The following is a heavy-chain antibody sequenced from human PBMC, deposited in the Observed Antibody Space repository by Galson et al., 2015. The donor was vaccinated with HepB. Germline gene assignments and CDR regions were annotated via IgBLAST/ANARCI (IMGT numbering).Heavy chain of an antibody. D-gene: IGHD2-15*01. Sequence: SLRLSCAASAFTFSTYSMNWVRQAPGKGLEWVSSISSSSRYIYYADSVKGRFTISRDNAENSLYLQMNSLRAEDTAVYYCARDKGYCSGGSCYWYYFGYWGQGTLVTVSS. J-gene: IGHJ4*02. CDR1: AFTFSTYS. V-gene: IGHV3-21*01. CDR2: ISSSSRYI. CDR3: ARDKGYCSGGSCYWYYFGY.